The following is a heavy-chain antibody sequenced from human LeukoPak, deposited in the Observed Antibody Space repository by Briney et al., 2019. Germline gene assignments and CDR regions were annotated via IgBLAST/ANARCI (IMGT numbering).Heavy chain of an antibody. D-gene: IGHD6-19*01. CDR1: GYTFTGYY. CDR3: ARDAPCSSVSYGMDV. J-gene: IGHJ6*02. V-gene: IGHV1-2*02. CDR2: INPNSGGT. Sequence: GASVKVSCKASGYTFTGYYMHWVRQAPGQGLEWMGWINPNSGGTNYAQKFQGRVTMTRDTSISTAYMELSRLRSDDTAVYYCARDAPCSSVSYGMDVWGQGTTVTVSS.